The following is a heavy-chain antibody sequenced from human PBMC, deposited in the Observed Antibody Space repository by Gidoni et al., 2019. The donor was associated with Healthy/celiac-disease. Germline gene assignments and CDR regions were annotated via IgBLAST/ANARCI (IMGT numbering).Heavy chain of an antibody. CDR1: GFPFSSYS. CDR2: ISSSSSYI. D-gene: IGHD3-22*01. V-gene: IGHV3-21*01. Sequence: EVQLVESGGGLVKPGGSLRLSCAASGFPFSSYSMNWVRQAPGKGLEWVSAISSSSSYIYYADSVKGRFTISRDNAKNSLYLQMNSLRAEDTAVYYCARGTAHPNYYYDSSGYEIDYWGQGTLVTVSS. CDR3: ARGTAHPNYYYDSSGYEIDY. J-gene: IGHJ4*02.